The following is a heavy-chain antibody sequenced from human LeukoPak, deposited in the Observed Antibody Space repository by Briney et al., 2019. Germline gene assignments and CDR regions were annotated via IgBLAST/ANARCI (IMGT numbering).Heavy chain of an antibody. Sequence: SETLSLTSTVYGDSISSYYWNWIRQPPGKGLEWIGYIYYSGSTNYNPSLKSRVTISVDTSKNQFSLKLSSVTAADTAVYYCARWVAARARYYFDYWGQGTLVTVSS. D-gene: IGHD6-6*01. V-gene: IGHV4-59*01. CDR2: IYYSGST. CDR1: GDSISSYY. J-gene: IGHJ4*02. CDR3: ARWVAARARYYFDY.